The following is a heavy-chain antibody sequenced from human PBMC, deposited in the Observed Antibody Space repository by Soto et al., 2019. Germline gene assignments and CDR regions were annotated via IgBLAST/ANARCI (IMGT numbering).Heavy chain of an antibody. Sequence: VGSLRLSCAASGFTFSSYGMHWVRQAPGKGLEWVAVISYDGSNKYYADSVKGRFTISRDNSKNTLYLQMNSLRAEDTAVYYCAKDRQISPRLPGYFDYWGQGTLVTVSS. CDR2: ISYDGSNK. V-gene: IGHV3-30*18. J-gene: IGHJ4*02. D-gene: IGHD2-15*01. CDR3: AKDRQISPRLPGYFDY. CDR1: GFTFSSYG.